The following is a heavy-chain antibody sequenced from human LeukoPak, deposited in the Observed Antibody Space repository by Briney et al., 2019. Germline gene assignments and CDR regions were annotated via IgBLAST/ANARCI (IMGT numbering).Heavy chain of an antibody. CDR2: IISILGIA. CDR1: GGTFSSYA. Sequence: ASVKVSCKASGGTFSSYAISWVRQAPGQGLEWMGRIISILGIANYAQKFQGRVTITADKSTSTAYMELSSLRSEDTAVYYCARGGDYLLYYYGMDVWGQGTTVTVSS. V-gene: IGHV1-69*04. D-gene: IGHD4-17*01. CDR3: ARGGDYLLYYYGMDV. J-gene: IGHJ6*02.